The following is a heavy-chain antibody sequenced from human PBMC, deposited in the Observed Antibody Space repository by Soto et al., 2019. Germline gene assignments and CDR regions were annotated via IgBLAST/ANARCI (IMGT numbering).Heavy chain of an antibody. J-gene: IGHJ4*02. D-gene: IGHD5-18*01. CDR3: ARGWTQGLGLYYFDG. V-gene: IGHV1-18*01. Sequence: QVQLVQSGAEVKKPGASMKVSCKASGYTFTSYGLTWVRQAPGQGLEWMGWISTHTGDTKYAQKLQGRVTLTRDTSTSTAYMELRSLRSDDTAVYYCARGWTQGLGLYYFDGWGQGTLVSVSS. CDR1: GYTFTSYG. CDR2: ISTHTGDT.